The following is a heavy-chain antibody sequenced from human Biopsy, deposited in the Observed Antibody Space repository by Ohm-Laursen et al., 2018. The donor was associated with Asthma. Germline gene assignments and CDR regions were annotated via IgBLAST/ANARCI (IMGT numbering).Heavy chain of an antibody. CDR2: ISYDGSTK. Sequence: SSLRLSCAASGFTLTTYAIHWVRQAPGKGLEWVAVISYDGSTKYSADSVKGRFIVSRDISKNILSLQMNSLRPEDTAVYYCARDVVWFREGGGMDVWGQGTTVTVSS. CDR3: ARDVVWFREGGGMDV. V-gene: IGHV3-30*03. D-gene: IGHD3-10*01. J-gene: IGHJ6*02. CDR1: GFTLTTYA.